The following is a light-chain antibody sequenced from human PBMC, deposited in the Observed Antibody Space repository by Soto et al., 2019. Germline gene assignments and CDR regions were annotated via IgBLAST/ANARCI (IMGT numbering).Light chain of an antibody. Sequence: DIQMTQSPSTLSASVGDRVTITCRASQSISSWLAWYQQKPGKAPKLLIYKASSLESGVPSRFSGSGSGTEFTLTISSLQSDDFATYYCQQYNSYPVTLGGGTKVGIK. J-gene: IGKJ4*01. CDR2: KAS. V-gene: IGKV1-5*03. CDR1: QSISSW. CDR3: QQYNSYPVT.